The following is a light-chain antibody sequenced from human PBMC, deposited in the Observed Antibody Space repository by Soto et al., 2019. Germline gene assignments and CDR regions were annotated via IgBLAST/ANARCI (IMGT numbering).Light chain of an antibody. CDR2: AAS. V-gene: IGKV1-27*01. Sequence: DIQMTQSPSSLSASVGDRFTITFRSSQDIADYLAWYQQKPGQVPNLLIYAASTLQSGVPSRFSGSGSGTDFTLTISCLQSEDFATYYCQQYYSFPPTFGQGTKVDI. CDR3: QQYYSFPPT. J-gene: IGKJ1*01. CDR1: QDIADY.